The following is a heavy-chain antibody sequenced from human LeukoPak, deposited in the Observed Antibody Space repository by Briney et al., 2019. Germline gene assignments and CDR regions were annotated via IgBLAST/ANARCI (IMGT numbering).Heavy chain of an antibody. CDR3: ARAGGAHIVVVPAEADY. J-gene: IGHJ4*02. CDR1: GFTFSSCG. CDR2: IWYDGSNK. D-gene: IGHD2-2*01. Sequence: GGSLRLSCAASGFTFSSCGMHWVRQAPGKGLEWVAVIWYDGSNKYYADSVKGRFTISRDNSKNTLYLQMNSLRAEDTAVYYCARAGGAHIVVVPAEADYWGQGTLVTVSS. V-gene: IGHV3-33*01.